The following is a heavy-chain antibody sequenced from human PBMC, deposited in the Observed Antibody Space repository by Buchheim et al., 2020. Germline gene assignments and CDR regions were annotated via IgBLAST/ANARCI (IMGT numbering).Heavy chain of an antibody. CDR3: ARGVGVAPNGRFDP. V-gene: IGHV3-74*03. D-gene: IGHD2-15*01. CDR2: INSDGSSA. J-gene: IGHJ5*02. Sequence: EVQLVESGGGLVQPGGSLRLFCAASGFTFSSYWMHWVRQAPGKGPVWVSRINSDGSSATNADSVKGRFTISRDNAKNTLYLQVNGLTAEDTAVYYCARGVGVAPNGRFDPWGQGTL. CDR1: GFTFSSYW.